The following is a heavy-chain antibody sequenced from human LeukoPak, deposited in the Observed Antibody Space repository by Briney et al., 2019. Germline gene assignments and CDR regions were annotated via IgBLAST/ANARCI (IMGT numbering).Heavy chain of an antibody. Sequence: SETLSLTCTVSGGSISSYYWSWIRQPPGKGLGWIGYIYYSGSTNYNPSPKSRVTISVDTSKNQFSLKLSSVTAADTAVYYCARGWYCSSTSCYPEDYYYYMDVWGKGTTVTVSS. CDR1: GGSISSYY. CDR3: ARGWYCSSTSCYPEDYYYYMDV. D-gene: IGHD2-2*01. CDR2: IYYSGST. V-gene: IGHV4-59*01. J-gene: IGHJ6*03.